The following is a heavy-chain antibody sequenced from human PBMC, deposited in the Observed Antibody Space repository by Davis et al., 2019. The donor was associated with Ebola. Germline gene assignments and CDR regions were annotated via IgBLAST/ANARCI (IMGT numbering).Heavy chain of an antibody. J-gene: IGHJ6*02. CDR2: INPSGGST. Sequence: ASVKVSCKASGYTFTSYYMHWVRQAPGQGLEWMGIINPSGGSTSYAQKFQGRVTMTRDTSTSTAYMELSSLRSEDTAVYYCASPHCSGGSCYYYYGMDVWGQGTTVTVSS. CDR1: GYTFTSYY. CDR3: ASPHCSGGSCYYYYGMDV. V-gene: IGHV1-46*01. D-gene: IGHD2-15*01.